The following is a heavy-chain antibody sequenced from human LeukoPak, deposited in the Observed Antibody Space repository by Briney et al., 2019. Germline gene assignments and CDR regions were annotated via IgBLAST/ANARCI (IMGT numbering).Heavy chain of an antibody. D-gene: IGHD3-22*01. Sequence: GGSLRLSCAASGSTFDDYGMSWVRQAPGKGLEWVSGINWNGGSTGYADSVNGRFTISRDNAKNSLYLQMNSLRAEDTALYYCARPGYYDSSGYSEEAFDIWGQGTMATVSS. CDR2: INWNGGST. V-gene: IGHV3-20*04. CDR1: GSTFDDYG. CDR3: ARPGYYDSSGYSEEAFDI. J-gene: IGHJ3*02.